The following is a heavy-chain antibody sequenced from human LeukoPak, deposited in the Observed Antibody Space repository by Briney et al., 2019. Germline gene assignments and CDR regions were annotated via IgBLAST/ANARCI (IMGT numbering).Heavy chain of an antibody. V-gene: IGHV3-30*02. CDR3: AREAVAAYYYYYMDV. CDR1: GFPFRSYA. D-gene: IGHD6-19*01. CDR2: IRYDGSYK. Sequence: GGSLRLSCAASGFPFRSYAMHWVRQAPGKGLEWVAFIRYDGSYKYYADSVKGRFTISRDNSKNTLYLQMNRLRAEDTAVYYCAREAVAAYYYYYMDVWGKGTTVTVSS. J-gene: IGHJ6*03.